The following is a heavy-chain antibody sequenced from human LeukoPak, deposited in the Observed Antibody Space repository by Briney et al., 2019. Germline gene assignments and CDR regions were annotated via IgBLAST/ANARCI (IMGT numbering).Heavy chain of an antibody. CDR3: ARFFRHYGDHFDY. CDR1: GVSISSGGYY. Sequence: NPSETLSLTCTVSGVSISSGGYYWSWIRQHPGKGLEWIGYIYYSGSTYYNPSLKSRVTISVDTSKNQFSLKLSSVTAADTAVYYCARFFRHYGDHFDYWGQGTLVTVSS. D-gene: IGHD3-10*01. CDR2: IYYSGST. V-gene: IGHV4-31*03. J-gene: IGHJ4*02.